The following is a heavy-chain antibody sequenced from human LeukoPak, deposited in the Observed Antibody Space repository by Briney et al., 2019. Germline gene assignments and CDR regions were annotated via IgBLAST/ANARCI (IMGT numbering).Heavy chain of an antibody. D-gene: IGHD1-1*01. Sequence: GGSLRLSCAASGFTFSDYYMSWIRQAPGKGLEWVSYISSSSSYTNYADSVKGRFTISRDNSKNMLYLQMNSLRAEDTAVYYCARGQWELDYWGQGTLVTVSS. CDR2: ISSSSSYT. V-gene: IGHV3-11*05. CDR1: GFTFSDYY. J-gene: IGHJ4*02. CDR3: ARGQWELDY.